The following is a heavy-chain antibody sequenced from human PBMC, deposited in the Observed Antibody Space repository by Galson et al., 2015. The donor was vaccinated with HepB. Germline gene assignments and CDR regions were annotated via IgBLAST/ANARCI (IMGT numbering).Heavy chain of an antibody. J-gene: IGHJ6*03. CDR2: IDPSDSYT. Sequence: QSGAEVKKPGESLRISCKGSGYSFTNYWITWVRQMPGKGLEWMGRIDPSDSYTNYSPPFKGHVTISTDKSISTAYLQWNSLKASDTAMYYCARLGVYDPSYMDVWGKGTTVTVSS. CDR1: GYSFTNYW. V-gene: IGHV5-10-1*01. CDR3: ARLGVYDPSYMDV. D-gene: IGHD3-3*01.